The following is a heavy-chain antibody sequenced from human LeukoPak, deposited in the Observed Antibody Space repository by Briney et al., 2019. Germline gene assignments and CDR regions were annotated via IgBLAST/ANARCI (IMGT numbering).Heavy chain of an antibody. D-gene: IGHD4-17*01. Sequence: GGSLRLSCAASGFTFSSYAMHWVRQAPGKGLEWVAVISYDGNNKYYADSVKGRFTISRDNSKNTLYLQMNSLRAEDTAVYYCARDGKRLRHYYYYMDVWGKGTTVTVPS. J-gene: IGHJ6*03. CDR3: ARDGKRLRHYYYYMDV. V-gene: IGHV3-30*04. CDR2: ISYDGNNK. CDR1: GFTFSSYA.